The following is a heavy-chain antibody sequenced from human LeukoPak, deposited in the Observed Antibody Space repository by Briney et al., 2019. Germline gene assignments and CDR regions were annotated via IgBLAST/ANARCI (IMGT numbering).Heavy chain of an antibody. J-gene: IGHJ3*02. D-gene: IGHD6-13*01. Sequence: GASVKVSCKVSGYTLTELSMHWVRQAPGKGLEWMGGFDPEDGETIYAQKFQGRVTMTEDTSTDTAYMELSSLRSEDTAVYYCATGGRRGTAAGTLPDAFDIWGQGTMVTVSS. CDR2: FDPEDGET. CDR1: GYTLTELS. V-gene: IGHV1-24*01. CDR3: ATGGRRGTAAGTLPDAFDI.